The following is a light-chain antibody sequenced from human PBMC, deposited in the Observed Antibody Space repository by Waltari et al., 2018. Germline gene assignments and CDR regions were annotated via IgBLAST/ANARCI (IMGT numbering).Light chain of an antibody. CDR2: KDF. V-gene: IGLV3-25*03. J-gene: IGLJ2*01. CDR3: QSADSRGSL. Sequence: SSDLTHSPSLSVSPGRPPRITCPEDAWPARYAFGSQQKPAQAPVLVIFKDFERPAGSPERFSGSSSGTTVTLTISGVQAEDEADYYCQSADSRGSLFGGGTKLTVL. CDR1: AWPARY.